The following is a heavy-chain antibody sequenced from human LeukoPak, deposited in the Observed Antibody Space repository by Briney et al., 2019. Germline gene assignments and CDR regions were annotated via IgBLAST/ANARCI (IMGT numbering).Heavy chain of an antibody. CDR1: GYTFTSYD. D-gene: IGHD2-2*01. CDR3: ARTRTSTSRRVGYYFDY. CDR2: MNPNSGNT. J-gene: IGHJ4*02. Sequence: ASVKVSCKASGYTFTSYDMNWVRQATGQGLEWMGWMNPNSGNTGYAQKFQGRVTITRNTSISTAYMELSSLRSEDTAVYYCARTRTSTSRRVGYYFDYWGQGTLVTVSS. V-gene: IGHV1-8*03.